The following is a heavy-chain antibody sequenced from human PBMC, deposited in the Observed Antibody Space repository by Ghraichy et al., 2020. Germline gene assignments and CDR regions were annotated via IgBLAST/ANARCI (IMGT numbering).Heavy chain of an antibody. V-gene: IGHV4-39*01. D-gene: IGHD6-6*01. Sequence: SETLSLTCTVSGGSISNSGYYWGWIRQPPGKGLEWIGNIYYSGSTYYNPSLKSRLTISVDTSNNQFSLRLSSVTAADTAIYYCARQAARPDAFEIWGQGTMVTVSS. CDR2: IYYSGST. CDR3: ARQAARPDAFEI. CDR1: GGSISNSGYY. J-gene: IGHJ3*02.